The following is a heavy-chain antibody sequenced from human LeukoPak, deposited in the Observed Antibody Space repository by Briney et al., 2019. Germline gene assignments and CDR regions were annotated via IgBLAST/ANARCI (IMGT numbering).Heavy chain of an antibody. D-gene: IGHD3-3*01. CDR2: ISWNSGSI. J-gene: IGHJ4*02. Sequence: GGSLRLSCAASGFTFDDYAMPWVRQAPGKGLEWVSGISWNSGSIGYADSVKGRFTISRDNSKNTLYLQMNSLRAEDTAVYYCAKDIESNGITIFGVVIPTYYFDYWGQGTLVTVSS. CDR3: AKDIESNGITIFGVVIPTYYFDY. V-gene: IGHV3-9*01. CDR1: GFTFDDYA.